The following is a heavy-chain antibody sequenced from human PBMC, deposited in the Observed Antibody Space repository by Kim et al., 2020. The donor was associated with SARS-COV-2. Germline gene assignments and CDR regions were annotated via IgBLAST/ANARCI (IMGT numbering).Heavy chain of an antibody. D-gene: IGHD6-19*01. J-gene: IGHJ2*01. CDR3: AREVRRSGWSHWYFDL. CDR1: GFTFSSYW. CDR2: IKQDGSEK. V-gene: IGHV3-7*03. Sequence: GGSLRLSCAASGFTFSSYWMSWVRQAPGKGLEWVANIKQDGSEKYYVDSVKGRFTISRDNAKNSLYLQMNSLRAEDTAVYYCAREVRRSGWSHWYFDLWGRGTLVTVSS.